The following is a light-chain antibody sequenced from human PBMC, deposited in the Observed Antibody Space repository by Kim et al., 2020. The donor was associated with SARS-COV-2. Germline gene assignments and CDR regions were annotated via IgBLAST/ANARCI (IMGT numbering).Light chain of an antibody. CDR1: QGISVD. CDR2: AAS. Sequence: DIQMTQSPSSLSASVGDRVTISCRASQGISVDLAWYQQKPGQVPKLLVYAASTLHSGVPSPFSGTGSGTDFTLTISSLQPEDVATYYCQKYYNAPRTFGPGTKVDIK. J-gene: IGKJ1*01. CDR3: QKYYNAPRT. V-gene: IGKV1-27*01.